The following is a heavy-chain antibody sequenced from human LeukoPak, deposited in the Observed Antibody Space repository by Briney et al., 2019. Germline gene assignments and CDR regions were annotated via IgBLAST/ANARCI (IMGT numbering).Heavy chain of an antibody. CDR3: AKHYMGSYDNRGLDY. J-gene: IGHJ4*02. Sequence: PSETLSLTRTVSGGSISSSSYYWGWIRQPPGKGLEWIGSIYYSGYTYYNPSVESRVTISVDTSKNQFSLKLSSVTAADTAIYYCAKHYMGSYDNRGLDYWGQGILVTVSS. CDR1: GGSISSSSYY. V-gene: IGHV4-39*01. D-gene: IGHD3-10*01. CDR2: IYYSGYT.